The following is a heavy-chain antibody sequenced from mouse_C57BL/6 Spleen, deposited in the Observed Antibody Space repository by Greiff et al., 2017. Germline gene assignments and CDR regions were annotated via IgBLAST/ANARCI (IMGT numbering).Heavy chain of an antibody. V-gene: IGHV1-26*01. CDR3: AKAYDYDGGPYFDY. D-gene: IGHD2-4*01. J-gene: IGHJ2*01. CDR1: GYTFTDYY. CDR2: INPNNGGT. Sequence: VQLQQSGPELVKPGASVKISCKASGYTFTDYYMNWVKQSHGKSLEWIGDINPNNGGTSYNQKFKGKATLTVDKSSSTAYMELRSLTSEDSAVYYCAKAYDYDGGPYFDYWGQGTTLTVSS.